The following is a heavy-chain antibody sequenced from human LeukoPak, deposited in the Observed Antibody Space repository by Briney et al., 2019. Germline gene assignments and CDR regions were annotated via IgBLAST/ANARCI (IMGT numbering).Heavy chain of an antibody. D-gene: IGHD6-19*01. CDR1: GYTFTSYD. V-gene: IGHV1-8*01. CDR3: ARTAVAGPRLFDY. J-gene: IGHJ4*02. CDR2: MNPNSGNT. Sequence: ASVKVSCKASGYTFTSYDINWVRQATGQGLEWMGWMNPNSGNTGYAQKFQGRVTMTTDTSTSTAYMELRSLRSDDTAVYYCARTAVAGPRLFDYWGQGTLVTVSS.